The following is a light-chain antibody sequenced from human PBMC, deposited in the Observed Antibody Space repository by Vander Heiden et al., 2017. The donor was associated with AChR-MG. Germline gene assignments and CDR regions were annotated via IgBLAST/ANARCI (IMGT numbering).Light chain of an antibody. CDR3: RQALQAPGT. V-gene: IGKV2-28*01. CDR1: TSLLHVNGYND. Sequence: VMTQSPLSLPVTPGEPASISWLSSTSLLHVNGYNDLDWYLQKPGQAPQLLVFLGSNRASGVPDRFSGSGSGTEFTLEISRVEAEDVGVYYCRQALQAPGTFGQGTKVEIK. CDR2: LGS. J-gene: IGKJ1*01.